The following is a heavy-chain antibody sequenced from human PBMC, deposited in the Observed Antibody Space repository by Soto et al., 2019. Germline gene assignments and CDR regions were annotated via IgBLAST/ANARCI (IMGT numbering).Heavy chain of an antibody. CDR3: ARAAASWSVAGRFGWDAFDI. V-gene: IGHV1-2*04. J-gene: IGHJ3*02. Sequence: VKVSCKASGYTFTGYYMHWVRQAPGQGLEWMGWINPNSGGTNYAQKFQGWVTMTRDTSISTAYMELSRLRSDDTAVYYCARAAASWSVAGRFGWDAFDIWGQGTMVTVSS. CDR2: INPNSGGT. CDR1: GYTFTGYY. D-gene: IGHD6-19*01.